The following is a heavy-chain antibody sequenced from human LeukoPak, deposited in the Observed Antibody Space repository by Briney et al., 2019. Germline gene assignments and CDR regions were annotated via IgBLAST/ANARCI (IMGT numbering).Heavy chain of an antibody. CDR3: ASLVGLDPDDPDDY. CDR2: IYHSGST. J-gene: IGHJ4*02. Sequence: PSETLSLTCTVSGYSISSGYYWGWIRQPPGKGLEWIGSIYHSGSTYYNPSLKSRVTISVDTSKNQFSLKLSSVTAADTAVYYCASLVGLDPDDPDDYWGQGTLVTVSS. D-gene: IGHD3-16*01. V-gene: IGHV4-38-2*02. CDR1: GYSISSGYY.